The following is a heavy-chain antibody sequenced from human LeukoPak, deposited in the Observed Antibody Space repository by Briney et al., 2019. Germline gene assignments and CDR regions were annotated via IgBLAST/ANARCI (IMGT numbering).Heavy chain of an antibody. CDR1: GGSISSYY. Sequence: SETLSLTCTVSGGSISSYYWSWIRQPAGKGLEWIGRLYTSGSTNYNPSLKSRVTMSVDTSKNQFSLKLTSMTAADTAMYYCARGGSSGYYYGWGQGTLVTVSS. CDR3: ARGGSSGYYYG. CDR2: LYTSGST. J-gene: IGHJ4*02. V-gene: IGHV4-4*07. D-gene: IGHD3-22*01.